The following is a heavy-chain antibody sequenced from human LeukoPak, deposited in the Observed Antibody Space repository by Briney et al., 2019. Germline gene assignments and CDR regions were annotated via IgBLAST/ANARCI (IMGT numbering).Heavy chain of an antibody. J-gene: IGHJ4*02. Sequence: GGSLRLPCAASGFTFSSYSMNWVRQAPGKGLEWVSFISGSSSYIYYADSVKGRFTISRDNAKNSLYLQMNSLRAEDTAVYYCARDGLSTSCPDYWGQGTLVTVSS. V-gene: IGHV3-21*01. CDR3: ARDGLSTSCPDY. CDR2: ISGSSSYI. CDR1: GFTFSSYS. D-gene: IGHD2-2*01.